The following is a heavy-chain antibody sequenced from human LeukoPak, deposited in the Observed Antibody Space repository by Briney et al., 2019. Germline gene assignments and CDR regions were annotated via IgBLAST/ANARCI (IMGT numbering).Heavy chain of an antibody. CDR1: GYGFTSYW. Sequence: GESLKISCKGSGYGFTSYWIGWVRQMPGKGLEWMGIIYPGDSDTRYSPSFQGQVTISADKSISTAYLQWSSLKASDTAMYYCARQKVATADAFDIWGQGTMVTVSS. V-gene: IGHV5-51*01. D-gene: IGHD5-12*01. CDR2: IYPGDSDT. J-gene: IGHJ3*02. CDR3: ARQKVATADAFDI.